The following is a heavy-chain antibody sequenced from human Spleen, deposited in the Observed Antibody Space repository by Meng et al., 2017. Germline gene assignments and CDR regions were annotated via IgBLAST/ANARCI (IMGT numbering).Heavy chain of an antibody. V-gene: IGHV3-23*04. D-gene: IGHD1-14*01. J-gene: IGHJ4*02. CDR3: AKDQNHPLGY. CDR2: IGGSGGST. CDR1: GFTFSSYT. Sequence: VQLVESGGRVVQPGGSLGLSCAASGFTFSSYTMIWVRQAPGKGLEWVSGIGGSGGSTYADSVKGRFTISRDNSKNTLYLQMNSLRAEDTAVYYCAKDQNHPLGYWGQGTLVTVSS.